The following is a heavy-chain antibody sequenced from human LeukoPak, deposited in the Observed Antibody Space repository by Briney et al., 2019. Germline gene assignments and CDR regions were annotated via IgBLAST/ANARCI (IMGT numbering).Heavy chain of an antibody. CDR2: IYSGGNT. CDR1: GFTFSSYW. V-gene: IGHV3-66*01. Sequence: PGGSLRLSCAASGFTFSSYWMSWVRQAPGKGLEWVSVIYSGGNTYYADSVKGRFTISRDNSKSTLYLQMNSLRAEDTAVYYCASSFFNGYSYGFDYWGQGTLVTVSS. CDR3: ASSFFNGYSYGFDY. D-gene: IGHD5-18*01. J-gene: IGHJ4*02.